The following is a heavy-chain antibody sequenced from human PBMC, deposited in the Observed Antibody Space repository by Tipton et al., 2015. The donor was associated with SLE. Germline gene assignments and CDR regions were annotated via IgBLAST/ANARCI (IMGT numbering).Heavy chain of an antibody. V-gene: IGHV3-33*06. CDR1: GFTFSSYG. CDR3: AKDLVVAATPYYYGMDV. Sequence: SGFTFSSYGMHWVRQAPGKGLEWVAVIWYDGSNKYYADSVKGRFTISRDNSKNTLYLQMNSLRAEDTAVYYCAKDLVVAATPYYYGMDVWGQGTTVTVSS. CDR2: IWYDGSNK. J-gene: IGHJ6*02. D-gene: IGHD2-15*01.